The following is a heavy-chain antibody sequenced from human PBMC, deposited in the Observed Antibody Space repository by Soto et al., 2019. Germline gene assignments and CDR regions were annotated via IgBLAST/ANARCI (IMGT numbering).Heavy chain of an antibody. Sequence: PGGSLRLSCAASGFTFSSYGMHWVRQAPGKGLEWVAVISYDGSNKYYADSVKGRFTISRDNSKNTLYLQMNSLRAEDTAVYYCAKEWELRSFDYWGQGTLVTVSS. CDR3: AKEWELRSFDY. CDR1: GFTFSSYG. J-gene: IGHJ4*02. CDR2: ISYDGSNK. D-gene: IGHD1-26*01. V-gene: IGHV3-30*18.